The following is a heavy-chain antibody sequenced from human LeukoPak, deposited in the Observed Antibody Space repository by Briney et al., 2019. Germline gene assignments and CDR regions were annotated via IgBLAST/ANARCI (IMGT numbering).Heavy chain of an antibody. CDR3: TTSDCEY. J-gene: IGHJ4*02. Sequence: GGSLRLSCVASGFTFNIHWMTWVRQAPGKGLEWVATIKPDGNDKFLVDSVKGRFNISRDNAKTSLFLQMNSLRAEDTAMYYCTTSDCEYWGQGALVTVSS. CDR1: GFTFNIHW. V-gene: IGHV3-7*03. CDR2: IKPDGNDK.